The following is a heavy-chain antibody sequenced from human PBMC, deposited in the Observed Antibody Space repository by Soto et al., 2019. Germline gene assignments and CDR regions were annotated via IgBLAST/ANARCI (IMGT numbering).Heavy chain of an antibody. J-gene: IGHJ5*02. Sequence: SETLSLTCTVSGGSISSYYWSWIRQPPGKGLEWIGYIYYSGSTNYNPSLKSRVTISVDTSKNQFSLKLSSVTAADTAVYYCARHISWFGGLNWFDPWGQGTLVTVSS. CDR3: ARHISWFGGLNWFDP. CDR2: IYYSGST. V-gene: IGHV4-59*08. CDR1: GGSISSYY. D-gene: IGHD3-10*01.